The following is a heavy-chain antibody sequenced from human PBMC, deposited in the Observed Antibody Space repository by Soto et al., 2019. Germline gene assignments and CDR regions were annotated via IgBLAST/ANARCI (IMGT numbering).Heavy chain of an antibody. J-gene: IGHJ4*02. Sequence: GLEWMGWISAYNGNTNYAQKLQGRVTMTTDTSTSTAYMELRSLRSDDTAVYYCAREGITIFGVVIDYDYWGQGTLVTVSS. V-gene: IGHV1-18*01. CDR2: ISAYNGNT. D-gene: IGHD3-3*01. CDR3: AREGITIFGVVIDYDY.